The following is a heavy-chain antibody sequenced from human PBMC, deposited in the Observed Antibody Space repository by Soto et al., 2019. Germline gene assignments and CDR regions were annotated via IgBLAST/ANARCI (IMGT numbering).Heavy chain of an antibody. V-gene: IGHV4-34*01. J-gene: IGHJ4*02. CDR1: GGSFSGYY. Sequence: PSETLSLTCAVYGGSFSGYYWSWIRQPPGKGLEWIGEINHSGSTNYNPSLKSRVTISVDTSKNQFSLKLSSVTAADTAVYYCARGGIAARRPHDYWGQGTLVTVSS. D-gene: IGHD6-6*01. CDR3: ARGGIAARRPHDY. CDR2: INHSGST.